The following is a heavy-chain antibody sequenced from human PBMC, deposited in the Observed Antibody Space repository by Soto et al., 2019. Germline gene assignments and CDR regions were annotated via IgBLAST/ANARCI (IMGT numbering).Heavy chain of an antibody. Sequence: QVQLVESGGGVVQPGRFLRLSCAASGFTFSSYGMHWVRQAPGKGLEWVAVIWYDGSNKYYADSVKGRFTISRDNSKNTLYLQMNSLRAEDTAVYYCARDGGGYSYGPNWFDPWGQGTLVTVSS. CDR2: IWYDGSNK. D-gene: IGHD5-18*01. V-gene: IGHV3-33*01. CDR3: ARDGGGYSYGPNWFDP. J-gene: IGHJ5*02. CDR1: GFTFSSYG.